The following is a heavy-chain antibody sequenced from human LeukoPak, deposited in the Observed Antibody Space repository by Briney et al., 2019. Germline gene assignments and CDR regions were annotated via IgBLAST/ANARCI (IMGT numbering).Heavy chain of an antibody. CDR3: AKGTGSGTYNCAD. CDR1: GFTFASYA. Sequence: GGSLRLSCAASGFTFASYAMNWVRQAPGKGLEWVSAITASGGTSFYADSVRGRFTISRDNSKNTLYLQMSSLRADDTAVYFCAKGTGSGTYNCADWGQGTLVTVSS. V-gene: IGHV3-23*01. J-gene: IGHJ4*02. CDR2: ITASGGTS. D-gene: IGHD3-10*01.